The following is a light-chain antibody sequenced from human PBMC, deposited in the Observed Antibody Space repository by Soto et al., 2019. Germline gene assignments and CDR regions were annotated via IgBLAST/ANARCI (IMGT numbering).Light chain of an antibody. CDR2: DVS. J-gene: IGLJ1*01. V-gene: IGLV2-14*03. CDR1: SSDIGDSNY. CDR3: SSFRSSSTSYV. Sequence: QSMLTQPGSESGSPGQSITISCNGTSSDIGDSNYVSWYQQHPGKAPKLVIYDVSNRPSGVSNRFSGSKSANTASLTISGLQAEDEADYYCSSFRSSSTSYVFGTGTKVTVL.